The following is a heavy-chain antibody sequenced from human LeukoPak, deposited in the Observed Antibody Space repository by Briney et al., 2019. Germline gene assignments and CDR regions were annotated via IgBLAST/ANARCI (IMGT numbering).Heavy chain of an antibody. V-gene: IGHV4-34*01. CDR1: SGSFSGYY. J-gene: IGHJ4*02. D-gene: IGHD1-1*01. Sequence: SETLSLTCPVYSGSFSGYYWSWIRQPPAKGLEWIGEINHSGSTNYNPSLKSRVTISVDTSKNQCPLNLNSVTAADTAVYYCARGRTTATSPLYWGQGTLVTVSS. CDR2: INHSGST. CDR3: ARGRTTATSPLY.